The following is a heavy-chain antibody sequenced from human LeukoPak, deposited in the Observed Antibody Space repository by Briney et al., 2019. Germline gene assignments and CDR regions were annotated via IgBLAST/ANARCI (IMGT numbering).Heavy chain of an antibody. Sequence: ASVKVSCKVSGYTLTKLSMHWVRHAPGKGLEWMGGFDPEDGETIYAQKFQGRVTMTEDTSTDTAYMELSSLRSEDTAVYYCATGYYDFWSGSEGPFDYWGQGTLVTVSS. J-gene: IGHJ4*02. CDR3: ATGYYDFWSGSEGPFDY. V-gene: IGHV1-24*01. CDR1: GYTLTKLS. CDR2: FDPEDGET. D-gene: IGHD3-3*01.